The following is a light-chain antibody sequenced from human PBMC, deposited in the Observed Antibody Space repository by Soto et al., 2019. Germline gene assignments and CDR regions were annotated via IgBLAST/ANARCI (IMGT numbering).Light chain of an antibody. CDR2: DVS. J-gene: IGLJ1*01. CDR1: SSDIGGYKY. CDR3: SSYTGGSTYV. Sequence: QSVLTQPASVSGSPGQSITLPCTGTSSDIGGYKYVSWYQQHPGKAPKLMIYDVSNRPSGVSNRFSGSKSGNTATLTIPGLQGEDEAEYYCSSYTGGSTYVFGTGTKVTVL. V-gene: IGLV2-14*01.